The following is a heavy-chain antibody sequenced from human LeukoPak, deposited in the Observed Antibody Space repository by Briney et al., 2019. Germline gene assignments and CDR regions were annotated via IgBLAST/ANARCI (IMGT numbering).Heavy chain of an antibody. J-gene: IGHJ5*02. Sequence: SQTLSLTCAVSGGSISSGGYSWSWIRQPPGKGLEWIGYIYHSGSTYYNPSLKSGVTISVDRSENQFSLKLSSVTAADTAVYYCAREAKLGFDPWGQGTLVTVSS. CDR2: IYHSGST. V-gene: IGHV4-30-2*01. CDR3: AREAKLGFDP. D-gene: IGHD3-10*01. CDR1: GGSISSGGYS.